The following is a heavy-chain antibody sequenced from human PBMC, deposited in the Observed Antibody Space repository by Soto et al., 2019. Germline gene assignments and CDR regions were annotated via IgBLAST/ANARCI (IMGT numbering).Heavy chain of an antibody. V-gene: IGHV4-34*01. CDR3: ARGGPYEQLVLYS. CDR1: GGSFSGYY. Sequence: SETLSLTCAVYGGSFSGYYWSWIRQPPGKGLEWIGEINHSGSTNYNPSLKSRVTISVDTSKNQFSLKLSSVTAADTAVYYCARGGPYEQLVLYSWGQGTLVPVS. CDR2: INHSGST. J-gene: IGHJ4*02. D-gene: IGHD6-6*01.